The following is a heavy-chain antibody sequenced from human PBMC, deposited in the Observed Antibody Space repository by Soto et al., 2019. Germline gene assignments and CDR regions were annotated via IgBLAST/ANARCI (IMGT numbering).Heavy chain of an antibody. CDR3: ARSPPYCSSTSCYTGVQFDP. CDR1: GGSVSSGSYY. CDR2: IYYSGST. Sequence: SETLSLTCTVSGGSVSSGSYYWSWIRQPPGKCLEWIGYIYYSGSTYYNPSLKSRVTISVDTSKNQFSLKLSSVTAADTAVYYCARSPPYCSSTSCYTGVQFDPWGQGTLVTVAS. J-gene: IGHJ5*02. D-gene: IGHD2-2*02. V-gene: IGHV4-31*03.